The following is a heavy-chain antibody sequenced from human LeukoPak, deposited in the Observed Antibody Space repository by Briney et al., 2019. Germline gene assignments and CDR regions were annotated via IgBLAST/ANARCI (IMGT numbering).Heavy chain of an antibody. V-gene: IGHV3-48*01. J-gene: IGHJ4*02. Sequence: GGSLRLSCAASGFTFSSYGMTWVRQAPGKGLEWVSYISSSSSTIYYADSVKGRFTISRDNAKNSLYLQLNSLRAEDTAVYYCAKTYYDFWSGNDYWGQGTLVTVSS. CDR2: ISSSSSTI. CDR1: GFTFSSYG. D-gene: IGHD3-3*01. CDR3: AKTYYDFWSGNDY.